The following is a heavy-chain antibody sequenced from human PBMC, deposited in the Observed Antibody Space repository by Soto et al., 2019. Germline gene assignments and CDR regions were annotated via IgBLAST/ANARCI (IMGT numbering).Heavy chain of an antibody. CDR2: IIPVLGIA. D-gene: IGHD3-10*01. Sequence: QVQLVQSGAEVKKPGSSVKVSCKASGGTVSSYNISLLRQAPGQGLEWMGRIIPVLGIANNAQNFQGRLTSTADKSTSTAYMELSSLRSEDTAVYYCATSPLGGFGELFRVVPALYNWFDPWGQGTLVTVSS. CDR3: ATSPLGGFGELFRVVPALYNWFDP. V-gene: IGHV1-69*02. CDR1: GGTVSSYN. J-gene: IGHJ5*02.